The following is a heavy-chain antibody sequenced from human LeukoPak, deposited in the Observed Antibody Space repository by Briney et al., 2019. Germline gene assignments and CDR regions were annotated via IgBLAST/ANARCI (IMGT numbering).Heavy chain of an antibody. D-gene: IGHD3-10*01. J-gene: IGHJ4*02. CDR3: ARDYYGSGTVGYFDY. Sequence: PGGSLRLSCAASGFTFSSYGMHWVRQAPGKGLEWVAFIRYDGSNKYYADSVKGRFTISRDNSKNTLYLQMNSLRAEDTAVYYCARDYYGSGTVGYFDYWGQGTLVTVSS. CDR2: IRYDGSNK. V-gene: IGHV3-30*02. CDR1: GFTFSSYG.